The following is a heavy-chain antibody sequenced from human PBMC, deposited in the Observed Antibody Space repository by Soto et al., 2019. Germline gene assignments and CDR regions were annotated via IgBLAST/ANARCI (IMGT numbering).Heavy chain of an antibody. CDR3: AKGDDSSGYLAFDI. D-gene: IGHD3-22*01. CDR1: GFTFSSYG. Sequence: LRLSCAASGFTFSSYGMHWVRQAPGKGLEWVAVISYDGSNKYYADSVKGRFTISRDNSKNTLYLQMNSLRAEDTAVYYCAKGDDSSGYLAFDIWGQGTMVTVSS. J-gene: IGHJ3*02. V-gene: IGHV3-30*18. CDR2: ISYDGSNK.